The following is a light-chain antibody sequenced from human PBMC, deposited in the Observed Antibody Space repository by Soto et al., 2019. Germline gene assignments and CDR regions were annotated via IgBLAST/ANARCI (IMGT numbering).Light chain of an antibody. Sequence: EIVMTQSPATLSVSPGERATLSCRASQSISSKLGWYQQRPGQAPRLLIYGASTRATGIPARFSGSGSGTEFPLTISSLQSEDSAVYYCQQYNSWTTITYGLGTRLEIK. V-gene: IGKV3-15*01. J-gene: IGKJ5*01. CDR1: QSISSK. CDR3: QQYNSWTTIT. CDR2: GAS.